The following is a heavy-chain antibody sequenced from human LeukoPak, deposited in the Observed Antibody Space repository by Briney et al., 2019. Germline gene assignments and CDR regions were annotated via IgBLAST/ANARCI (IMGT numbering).Heavy chain of an antibody. Sequence: PGGSLRLSCAASGFTFSSYSMNWVRQAPRKGLEWVSSISSSSSYIYYADSVKGRFTISRDNAKNSLYLQMNSLRAEDTAVYYCARVSVGATTYWGQGTLVTVSS. J-gene: IGHJ4*02. CDR1: GFTFSSYS. D-gene: IGHD1-26*01. CDR2: ISSSSSYI. CDR3: ARVSVGATTY. V-gene: IGHV3-21*01.